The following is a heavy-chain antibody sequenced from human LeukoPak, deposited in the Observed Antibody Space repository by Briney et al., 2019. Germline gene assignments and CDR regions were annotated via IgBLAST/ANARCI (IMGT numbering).Heavy chain of an antibody. V-gene: IGHV1-18*01. Sequence: AASVKVSCKASGYTFTTYGISWVRQAPGQGLEWMGWISAYNGNTNYAQKLQGRVTMTTDTSTSTAYMELRSLRSDDTAVYYCARDIVVVVAATKDYNWFDPWGQGTLVTVSS. J-gene: IGHJ5*02. D-gene: IGHD2-15*01. CDR2: ISAYNGNT. CDR1: GYTFTTYG. CDR3: ARDIVVVVAATKDYNWFDP.